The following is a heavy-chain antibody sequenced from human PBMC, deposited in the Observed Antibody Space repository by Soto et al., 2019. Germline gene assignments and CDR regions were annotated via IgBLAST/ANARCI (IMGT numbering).Heavy chain of an antibody. CDR3: ARGPFSRTGTPGHYFDY. D-gene: IGHD1-1*01. CDR2: IIPIFGTA. CDR1: GGXXXXXX. Sequence: QVQLVQSGAEVXXXXXXXXXSXKXSGGXXXXXXXXWVXQXXXXXXXXXGGIIPIFGTANYAQKFQGRVTITADECTSTAYMELSSLRSEDTAVYYCARGPFSRTGTPGHYFDYWGQGTLVTVSS. V-gene: IGHV1-69*01. J-gene: IGHJ4*02.